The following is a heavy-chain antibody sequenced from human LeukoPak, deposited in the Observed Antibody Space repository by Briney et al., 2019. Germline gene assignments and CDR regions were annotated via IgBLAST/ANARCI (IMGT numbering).Heavy chain of an antibody. J-gene: IGHJ4*02. D-gene: IGHD3-3*01. CDR3: AKLYDFWGGYYPGEDFDY. Sequence: GGSLRLSCAASGFTFSSYGMHWVRQAPGKGLEWVAFIRYDGSNKYFADSVKGRFTVSRDNSKNTLYLQMNSLRAEDTAVYYCAKLYDFWGGYYPGEDFDYWGQGTLVTVSS. CDR2: IRYDGSNK. V-gene: IGHV3-30*02. CDR1: GFTFSSYG.